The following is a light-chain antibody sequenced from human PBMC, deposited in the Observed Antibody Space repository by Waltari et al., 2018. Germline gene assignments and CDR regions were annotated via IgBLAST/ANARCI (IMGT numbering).Light chain of an antibody. CDR1: SGNIATNY. CDR3: QSFDSSHVV. Sequence: FMLTQPHSVSESPGKTVTISCTRSSGNIATNYVQWYQQRPGSAPTKVIYEDNQSPSGVPDRFSGSIDSSSKSASLIISGLKAEDEADYYCQSFDSSHVVFGGGTKLTVL. V-gene: IGLV6-57*03. CDR2: EDN. J-gene: IGLJ2*01.